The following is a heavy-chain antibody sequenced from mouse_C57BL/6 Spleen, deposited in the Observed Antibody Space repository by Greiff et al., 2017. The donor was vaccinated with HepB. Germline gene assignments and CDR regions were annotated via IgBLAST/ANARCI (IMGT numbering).Heavy chain of an antibody. CDR3: AREGFRYYFDY. CDR2: IYPGSGNT. Sequence: VQLQQSGAELVRPGASVKLSCKASGYTFTDYYINWVKQRPGQGLEWIARIYPGSGNTYYNEKFKGKATLTAEKSSSTAYMQLSSLTSEDSAVYLCAREGFRYYFDYWGQGTTLTVSS. J-gene: IGHJ2*01. CDR1: GYTFTDYY. V-gene: IGHV1-76*01.